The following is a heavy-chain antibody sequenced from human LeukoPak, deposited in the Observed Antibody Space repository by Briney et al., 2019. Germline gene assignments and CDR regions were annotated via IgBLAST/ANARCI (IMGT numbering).Heavy chain of an antibody. V-gene: IGHV3-48*04. CDR3: ARVITGSNAFDI. D-gene: IGHD1-20*01. Sequence: PGGSLRLSCAASGFTFSSFGMNWVRQAPGKWLEWISYISSSSSTIYYADSVKGRFTISRDNAKNSLYLQMSSLRAEDTAVYYCARVITGSNAFDIWGQGTMVTVSS. CDR2: ISSSSSTI. CDR1: GFTFSSFG. J-gene: IGHJ3*02.